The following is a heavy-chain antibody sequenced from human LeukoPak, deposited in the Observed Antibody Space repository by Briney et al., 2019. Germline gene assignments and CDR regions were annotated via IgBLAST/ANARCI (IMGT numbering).Heavy chain of an antibody. J-gene: IGHJ4*02. CDR2: IRSKAYGGTT. V-gene: IGHV3-49*04. Sequence: GGSLRLSCTASGFTFGDYAMSWVRQAPGKGLEWVGFIRSKAYGGTTEYAASVKGRFTISRDDSKSIAYLQMNSLKTEDTAVYYCTRATYSSSWYSVWGQGTLVTVSS. D-gene: IGHD6-13*01. CDR3: TRATYSSSWYSV. CDR1: GFTFGDYA.